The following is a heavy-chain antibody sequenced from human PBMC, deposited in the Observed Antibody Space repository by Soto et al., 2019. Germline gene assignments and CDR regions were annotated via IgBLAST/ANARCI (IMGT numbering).Heavy chain of an antibody. D-gene: IGHD5-18*01. CDR2: IYHSGST. J-gene: IGHJ4*02. Sequence: PSETLSLTCAVSCGSISSSNWWSWVRQPPGKGLEWIGEIYHSGSTNYNPSLKSRVTISVDTSKNQFSLKLSSVTAADTAVYYCARGIQLWQYYFDYWGQGTLVTVSS. V-gene: IGHV4-4*02. CDR1: CGSISSSNW. CDR3: ARGIQLWQYYFDY.